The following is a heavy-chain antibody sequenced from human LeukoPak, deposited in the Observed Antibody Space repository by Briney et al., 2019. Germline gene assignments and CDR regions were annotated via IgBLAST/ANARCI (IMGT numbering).Heavy chain of an antibody. J-gene: IGHJ5*02. D-gene: IGHD4-17*01. CDR1: GGSISSGGYS. CDR2: IYHSGST. V-gene: IGHV4-30-2*01. Sequence: PSETLSLTCAVSGGSISSGGYSWSWIRQPPGKGLEWIGYIYHSGSTYYNPSLKSRVTISVDRSKNQFSLKLSSVTAADTAVYYCARGTTVTMNWFDPWGQGTPVTVSS. CDR3: ARGTTVTMNWFDP.